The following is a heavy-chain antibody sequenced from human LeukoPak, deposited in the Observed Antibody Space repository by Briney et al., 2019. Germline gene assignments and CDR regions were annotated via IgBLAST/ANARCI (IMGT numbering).Heavy chain of an antibody. CDR3: ARHLSGITGYTYGRGIDY. D-gene: IGHD5-18*01. CDR2: IKKGGSEK. J-gene: IGHJ4*02. Sequence: GGSLRLSCAASGFTFSSHWMSWVRQAPGKGLEWVANIKKGGSEKYYVDSVKGRFTISRDNAKTSLYLQMNSLRAEDTAVYYCARHLSGITGYTYGRGIDYWGQGTLVTVSS. CDR1: GFTFSSHW. V-gene: IGHV3-7*01.